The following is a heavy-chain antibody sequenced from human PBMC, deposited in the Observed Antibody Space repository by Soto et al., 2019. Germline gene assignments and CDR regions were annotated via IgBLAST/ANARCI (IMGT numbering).Heavy chain of an antibody. CDR3: ATIDPEIVTVGGHGGFDY. CDR2: IYWDDDK. V-gene: IGHV2-5*02. CDR1: GFSLTSGVG. Sequence: QITLKESGPTLVRPPQTLTLTCTFSGFSLTSGVGVGWIRQPPGKALEWLALIYWDDDKRYSPSLKNKLTITKDTSKNQVILTMTNVGPVDTAKYFCATIDPEIVTVGGHGGFDYWGQGTLVTVSS. D-gene: IGHD3-16*01. J-gene: IGHJ4*02.